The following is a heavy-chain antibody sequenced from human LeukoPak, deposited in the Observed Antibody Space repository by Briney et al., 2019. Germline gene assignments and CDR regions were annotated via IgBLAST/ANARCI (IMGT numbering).Heavy chain of an antibody. D-gene: IGHD3-22*01. J-gene: IGHJ4*02. CDR3: ARDYSEYYDSSGQGDHDY. V-gene: IGHV3-74*01. CDR2: INSYGSST. Sequence: GGSLRLSCAASGFTFSNYWMHWVRQTPGKGLVWVSRINSYGSSTSYADSVQGRFTISRDNAKNTLYLQMNSLRAEDTAVYYCARDYSEYYDSSGQGDHDYWGQGTLVTVSS. CDR1: GFTFSNYW.